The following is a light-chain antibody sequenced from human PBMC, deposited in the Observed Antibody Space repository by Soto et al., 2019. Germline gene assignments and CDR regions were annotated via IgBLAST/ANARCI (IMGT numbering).Light chain of an antibody. J-gene: IGLJ2*01. Sequence: QSALTQPRSVSGSLGQSVTISCTGTSSDVGGYNYVSWYQQHPGKAPKLIIYDVSERPSGVPDRFSGSKSGNTASLTISGLQAEDEAGYCCCSYAGSYSYVVFGGGTKVTVL. CDR2: DVS. V-gene: IGLV2-11*01. CDR1: SSDVGGYNY. CDR3: CSYAGSYSYVV.